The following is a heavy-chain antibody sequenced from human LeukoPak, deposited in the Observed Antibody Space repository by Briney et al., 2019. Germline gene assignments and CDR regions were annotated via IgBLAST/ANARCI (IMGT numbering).Heavy chain of an antibody. CDR2: ISSSGSTI. CDR3: ARDLSSSWYYFDY. CDR1: GFTFSDYY. J-gene: IGHJ4*02. Sequence: PGGSLRLSCAASGFTFSDYYMSWIRQAPGKGLEWVSYISSSGSTIYYADSVKGRFTISRDNAKNSLYLQMNSLRAEDTAVYYCARDLSSSWYYFDYWGQGTLVTVSS. V-gene: IGHV3-11*04. D-gene: IGHD6-13*01.